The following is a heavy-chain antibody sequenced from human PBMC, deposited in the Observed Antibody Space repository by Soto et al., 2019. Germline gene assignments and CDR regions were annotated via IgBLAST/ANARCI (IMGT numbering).Heavy chain of an antibody. D-gene: IGHD4-17*01. J-gene: IGHJ4*02. CDR2: IYHSGST. Sequence: SETLSLTCTVSGGSISSGGYSWSWIRQPPGKGLEWIGYIYHSGSTYYNPSLKSRVTISVDRSKNQFSLKLSSVTAADTAVYYCARASTTVTTLDYWGQGTLVTVSS. CDR3: ARASTTVTTLDY. CDR1: GGSISSGGYS. V-gene: IGHV4-30-2*01.